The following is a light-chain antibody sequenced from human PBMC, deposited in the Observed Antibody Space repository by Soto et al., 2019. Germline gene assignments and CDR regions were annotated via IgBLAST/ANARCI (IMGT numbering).Light chain of an antibody. CDR1: QTISSW. V-gene: IGKV1-5*03. J-gene: IGKJ4*01. CDR2: KAS. Sequence: DIQMTQSPSTLSGSVGDRVTITCRASQTISSWLAWYQQKPGKAPKLLIYKASTLKSGVPSRFSGSGSGTDFGLTINRLEPEDFAVYYCQQYGKSPGLTFGGGTKVDIK. CDR3: QQYGKSPGLT.